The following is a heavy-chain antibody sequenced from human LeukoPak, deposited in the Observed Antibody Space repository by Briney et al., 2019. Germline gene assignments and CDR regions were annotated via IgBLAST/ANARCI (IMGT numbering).Heavy chain of an antibody. CDR1: GYSFTNYW. CDR2: IYPGDFHT. J-gene: IGHJ4*02. Sequence: GESLKISCKGSGYSFTNYWIGWVRQMPGKGLEWMGIIYPGDFHTKYSPSFQGQVTISADKSISTVYLQWTSLKASDTTMYYCARGSGGYRYGYQYFDYWGQGTLVTVSS. D-gene: IGHD5-18*01. V-gene: IGHV5-51*01. CDR3: ARGSGGYRYGYQYFDY.